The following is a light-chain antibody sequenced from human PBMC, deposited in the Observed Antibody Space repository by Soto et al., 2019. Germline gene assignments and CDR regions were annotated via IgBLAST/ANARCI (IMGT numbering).Light chain of an antibody. V-gene: IGKV1-39*01. CDR2: AAS. Sequence: DLQMTQSPSSLSASVGDRVIITCRASQSISTYLNWYQQKPGKAPKLLIYAASRLQSGVPSRFSGNGSGTDFTLTISSLQPEDFAAYYCQQSYIAPLTFGGGTKVEIK. CDR3: QQSYIAPLT. J-gene: IGKJ4*01. CDR1: QSISTY.